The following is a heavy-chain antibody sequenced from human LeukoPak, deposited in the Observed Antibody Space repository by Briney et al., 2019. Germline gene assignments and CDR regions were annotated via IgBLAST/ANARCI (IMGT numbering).Heavy chain of an antibody. CDR2: INPNSGGT. D-gene: IGHD6-19*01. CDR1: GYTFTGYY. Sequence: ASVKVSCKASGYTFTGYYMHWVRQAPGQGLEWMGWINPNSGGTNYAQKFQGRVTMTRDTSISTAYMELSRLRSDDTAVYYCARDSNSIAVAGYFDYWGQGTLVTVSS. CDR3: ARDSNSIAVAGYFDY. V-gene: IGHV1-2*02. J-gene: IGHJ4*02.